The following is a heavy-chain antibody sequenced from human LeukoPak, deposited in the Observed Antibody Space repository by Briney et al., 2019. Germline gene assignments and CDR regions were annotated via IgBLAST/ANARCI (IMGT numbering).Heavy chain of an antibody. J-gene: IGHJ4*02. CDR1: GFTFSSYA. D-gene: IGHD3-10*01. Sequence: GGSLRLSCAASGFTFSSYAMSWVRQAPGKGLEWVSAISGSGGSTYYADSVKGRFTISRDNSKNTLYLQMNSLRADDTAVYYCAKPSRLLWFGEFFDYWGQGTLVTVSS. CDR2: ISGSGGST. CDR3: AKPSRLLWFGEFFDY. V-gene: IGHV3-23*01.